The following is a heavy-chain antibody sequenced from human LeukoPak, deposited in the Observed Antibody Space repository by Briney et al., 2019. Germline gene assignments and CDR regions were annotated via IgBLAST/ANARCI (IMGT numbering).Heavy chain of an antibody. CDR1: GYSFTSHY. CDR3: ATDLGADSSGGY. Sequence: ASVKVSCKASGYSFTSHYMHWVRQAPGQGLEWLGLINPSGSSTLYAQKFQGRVTLTEDTSTDTAYMELSSLRSEDTAVYYCATDLGADSSGGYWGQGTLVTVSS. CDR2: INPSGSST. J-gene: IGHJ4*02. D-gene: IGHD3-22*01. V-gene: IGHV1-46*01.